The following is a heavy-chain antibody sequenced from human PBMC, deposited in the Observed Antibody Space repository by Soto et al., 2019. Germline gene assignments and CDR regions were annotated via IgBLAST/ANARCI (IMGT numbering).Heavy chain of an antibody. CDR1: GYIFTSYY. Sequence: QVQVVQSGAEVKKPGASVKVSCKASGYIFTSYYMNWVRQAPGQGLEWMGIIIPSGGSTSYGQKFQGRVTMTRDTSTNAVYMELSSLKSEDTAVYYCARDSRYVAGYFDYWVQGTLVTVSS. CDR3: ARDSRYVAGYFDY. D-gene: IGHD6-19*01. V-gene: IGHV1-46*01. CDR2: IIPSGGST. J-gene: IGHJ4*02.